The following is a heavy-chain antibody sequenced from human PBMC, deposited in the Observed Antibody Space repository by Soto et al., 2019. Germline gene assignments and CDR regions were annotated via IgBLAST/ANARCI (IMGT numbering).Heavy chain of an antibody. J-gene: IGHJ6*02. V-gene: IGHV4-34*01. CDR1: GGRLSGYY. Sequence: SETLSLACAVYGGRLSGYYWSWIRQPPGKRLGWIGEINHSGSTNYNPYLKSRVTMSVDTSESHFSLKVSSVTAADTAVYYCARRPYYGSGNYYGRSSGMDVWGQGTTVTVSS. CDR3: ARRPYYGSGNYYGRSSGMDV. D-gene: IGHD3-10*01. CDR2: INHSGST.